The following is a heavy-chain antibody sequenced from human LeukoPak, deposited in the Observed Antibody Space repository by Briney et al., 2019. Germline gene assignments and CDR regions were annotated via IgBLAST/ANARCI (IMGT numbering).Heavy chain of an antibody. CDR2: IWYDGSNK. CDR3: ASDRIVATISGILDY. V-gene: IGHV3-33*08. J-gene: IGHJ4*02. D-gene: IGHD5-12*01. CDR1: GFTFSSYG. Sequence: GGSLRLSCAASGFTFSSYGMHWVRQAPGKGLEWVAVIWYDGSNKHYADSVKGRFTISRDNSKNTLYLQMNSLRAEDTAVYYCASDRIVATISGILDYWGQGTLVTVSS.